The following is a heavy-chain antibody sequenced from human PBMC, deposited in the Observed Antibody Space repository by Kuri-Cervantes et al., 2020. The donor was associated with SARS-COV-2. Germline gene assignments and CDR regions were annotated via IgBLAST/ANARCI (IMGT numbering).Heavy chain of an antibody. J-gene: IGHJ4*02. D-gene: IGHD1-1*01. CDR1: GASISSSTYY. CDR3: ARHYAFDNFHK. CDR2: IYESGDT. V-gene: IGHV4-39*01. Sequence: SETLSLTCTVSGASISSSTYYRGWIRQSPGKGLEWIGSIYESGDTYYSSSLKSRLSLSVDTSRNQFSLRLTSVTAADTAIYYCARHYAFDNFHKWGQGTQVAVSS.